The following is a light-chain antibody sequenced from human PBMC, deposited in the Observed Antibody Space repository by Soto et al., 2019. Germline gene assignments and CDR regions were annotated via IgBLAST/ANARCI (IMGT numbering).Light chain of an antibody. J-gene: IGKJ4*01. CDR2: GAS. CDR3: QQYGGSGLLT. CDR1: QSVSSSY. Sequence: ESVLTQSPGTLSLSPGERATLSCRTSQSVSSSYLAWYQQRIGQAPRLLIYGASIRVTGIPDRFSGSGSGTDFTLTISRLEPEDFAVYYCQQYGGSGLLTFGGGTRIDIK. V-gene: IGKV3-20*01.